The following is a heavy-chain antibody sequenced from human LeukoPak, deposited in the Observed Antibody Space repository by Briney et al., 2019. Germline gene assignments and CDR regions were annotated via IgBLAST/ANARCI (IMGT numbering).Heavy chain of an antibody. V-gene: IGHV3-7*05. CDR3: ARDETGYSGYDTFDY. J-gene: IGHJ4*02. CDR1: GITFSRYW. D-gene: IGHD5-12*01. Sequence: TGGSLRLSCAASGITFSRYWMNWVRQAPGKGLEWVANIKQDGSETNYVDSVKGRFTISRDNAEKSLYLQMNSLRVEDTAVYYRARDETGYSGYDTFDYWGQGTLVTVSS. CDR2: IKQDGSET.